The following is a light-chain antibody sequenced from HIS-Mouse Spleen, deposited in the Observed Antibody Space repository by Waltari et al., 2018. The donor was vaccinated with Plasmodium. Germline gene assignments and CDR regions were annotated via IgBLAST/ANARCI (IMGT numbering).Light chain of an antibody. J-gene: IGKJ2*01. CDR1: QSVSSSY. Sequence: EIVLTQSPGTLSLSPGERATLSCRASQSVSSSYLAWYQQKPGQAPRVLIYGSSSRATGIPDRFSGSGSGTDFTLTISRLEPVDFAVYYCQQYGSSPYTFGQGTKLEIK. V-gene: IGKV3-20*01. CDR3: QQYGSSPYT. CDR2: GSS.